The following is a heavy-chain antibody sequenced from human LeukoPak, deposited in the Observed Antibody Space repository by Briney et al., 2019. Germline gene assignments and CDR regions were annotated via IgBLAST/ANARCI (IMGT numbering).Heavy chain of an antibody. CDR2: IKQDGSEK. CDR1: GFTFSSYW. CDR3: ARHRYGDYVGY. V-gene: IGHV3-7*01. Sequence: PEGSLRLSCAASGFTFSSYWMSWVRQAPGKGLEWVANIKQDGSEKYYVDSVKGRFTISRDNAKNSLYLQMNSLRAEDTAVYYCARHRYGDYVGYWGQGTLVTVSS. J-gene: IGHJ4*02. D-gene: IGHD4-17*01.